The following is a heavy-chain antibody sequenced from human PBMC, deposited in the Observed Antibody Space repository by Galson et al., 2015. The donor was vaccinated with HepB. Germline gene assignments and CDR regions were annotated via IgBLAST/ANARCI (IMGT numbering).Heavy chain of an antibody. J-gene: IGHJ3*02. D-gene: IGHD1-26*01. V-gene: IGHV1-24*01. CDR2: FDPEDGET. CDR1: GYTLTELS. CDR3: ATDLGVGAGDAFDI. Sequence: SVKVSCKVSGYTLTELSMHWVRQAPGKGLEWMGGFDPEDGETIYAQKFQGRVTMTEDTSTDTAYMELGSLRSEDTAVYYCATDLGVGAGDAFDIWGQGTMVTVSS.